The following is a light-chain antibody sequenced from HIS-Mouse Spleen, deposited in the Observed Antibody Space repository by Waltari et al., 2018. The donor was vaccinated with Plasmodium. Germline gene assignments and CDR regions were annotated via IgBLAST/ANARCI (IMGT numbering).Light chain of an antibody. CDR2: DVS. Sequence: QSALTQPPSVSGSPGQSLTIPCTGTSSDAGGYNYVSWYQQHPGKAPKLMIYDVSNRPSGVSNRFSGSKSGNTASLTISGLQAEDEADYYCSSYTSSSTLNYVFGTGTKVTVL. CDR1: SSDAGGYNY. CDR3: SSYTSSSTLNYV. J-gene: IGLJ1*01. V-gene: IGLV2-14*03.